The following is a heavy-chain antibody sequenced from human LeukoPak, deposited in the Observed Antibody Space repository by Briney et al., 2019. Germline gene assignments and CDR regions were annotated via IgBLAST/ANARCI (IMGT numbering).Heavy chain of an antibody. CDR2: ISSSSSYI. CDR3: ARVGGTYGSGSYYHVAHYYYGMDV. D-gene: IGHD3-10*01. J-gene: IGHJ6*02. CDR1: GFTFSSYS. Sequence: GGSLRLSCAASGFTFSSYSMNWVRQAPGKGLEWVSSISSSSSYIYYADSVKGRFTISRDNAKNSLYLQMNSLRAEDTAVYYCARVGGTYGSGSYYHVAHYYYGMDVWGQGTTVTVSS. V-gene: IGHV3-21*01.